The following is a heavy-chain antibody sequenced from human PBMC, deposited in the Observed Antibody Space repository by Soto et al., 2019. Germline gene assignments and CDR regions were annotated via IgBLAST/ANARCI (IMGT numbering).Heavy chain of an antibody. CDR3: ARVAGATLADY. Sequence: GGSLRLSCTTSGFTVSSSHMTWVRQAPGKGLEWVSVIYSGGSSYYAVSVQGRFTISRDNSKNTVYLQMNSLRDEDTAVYYCARVAGATLADYWGQGTLVTVSS. CDR2: IYSGGSS. D-gene: IGHD1-26*01. J-gene: IGHJ4*02. V-gene: IGHV3-53*01. CDR1: GFTVSSSH.